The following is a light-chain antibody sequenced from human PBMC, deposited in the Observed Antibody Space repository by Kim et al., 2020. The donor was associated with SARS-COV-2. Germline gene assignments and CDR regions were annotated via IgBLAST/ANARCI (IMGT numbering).Light chain of an antibody. CDR2: GKN. V-gene: IGLV3-19*01. J-gene: IGLJ2*01. Sequence: ALGQTDSITCQGDSLRSYYATWYQQKPRQAPLLVIYGKNNRPSGSPDRFSGSSSGSTASLTITGAQAEGEADYYCNTRDNGDNHVLFGGGTQLTVL. CDR3: NTRDNGDNHVL. CDR1: SLRSYY.